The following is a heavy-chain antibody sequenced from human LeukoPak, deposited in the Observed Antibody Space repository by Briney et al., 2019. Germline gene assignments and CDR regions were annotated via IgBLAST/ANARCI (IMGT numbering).Heavy chain of an antibody. Sequence: ASGTVSCKASGYTFTGYYLHWVRQAPGPGREWMGCINPNSGSTNHAQRFQGRVTMTSDTSISTAYMAPSRLRSDETAVYYCARDYDILTGYYYSCGMDVWGQGTTVSV. D-gene: IGHD3-9*01. CDR2: INPNSGST. CDR1: GYTFTGYY. CDR3: ARDYDILTGYYYSCGMDV. V-gene: IGHV1-2*02. J-gene: IGHJ6*02.